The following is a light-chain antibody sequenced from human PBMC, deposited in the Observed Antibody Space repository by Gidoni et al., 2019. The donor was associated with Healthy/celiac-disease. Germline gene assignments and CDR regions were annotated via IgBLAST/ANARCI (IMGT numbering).Light chain of an antibody. V-gene: IGKV3-15*01. CDR1: QSVSSN. CDR3: QQYNNWPKT. Sequence: EIVMTQSPATRSVSPGERDTLSCRSSQSVSSNLAWYQQKPGQAPRLLIYGASTRATGIPARFSGSGSGTEFTLTISSLQSEDFAVYYCQQYNNWPKTFGQGTKVEIK. J-gene: IGKJ1*01. CDR2: GAS.